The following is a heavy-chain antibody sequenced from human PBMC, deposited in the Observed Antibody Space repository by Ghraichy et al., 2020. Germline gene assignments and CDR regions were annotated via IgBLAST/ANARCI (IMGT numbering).Heavy chain of an antibody. CDR1: GDSVSSTNYY. V-gene: IGHV4-39*01. Sequence: SETLSLTCTVSGDSVSSTNYYWGWIRQPPGKGLEWIGTVYISGSTYYNPSLKSRVTISLDTSKNQFSLKLSSVTAADTAVYYCASRQLSGSINDYWGQGTLVTVSS. J-gene: IGHJ4*02. CDR3: ASRQLSGSINDY. CDR2: VYISGST. D-gene: IGHD1-26*01.